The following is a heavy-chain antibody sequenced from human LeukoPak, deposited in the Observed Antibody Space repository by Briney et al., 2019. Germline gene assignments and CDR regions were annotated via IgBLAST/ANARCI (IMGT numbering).Heavy chain of an antibody. CDR1: GYSFTSYW. CDR3: ARVAAGGPYYYYYMDV. V-gene: IGHV5-51*01. CDR2: IYPGDSDT. D-gene: IGHD6-13*01. Sequence: GESLKISCKGSGYSFTSYWIGWVRQMPGKGLEWIGIIYPGDSDTRYSPSFQGQVTISADKSISTAYLQWSSLKASDTAMYYCARVAAGGPYYYYYMDVWGKGTTVTVSS. J-gene: IGHJ6*03.